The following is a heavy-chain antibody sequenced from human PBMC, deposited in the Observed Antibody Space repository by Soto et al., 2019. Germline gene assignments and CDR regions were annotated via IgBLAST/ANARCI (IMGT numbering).Heavy chain of an antibody. CDR1: GGSISSSSYY. J-gene: IGHJ5*02. V-gene: IGHV4-39*07. CDR3: ARGPQNWNYVGYAKNRGWFDP. D-gene: IGHD1-7*01. CDR2: INHSGST. Sequence: SETLSLTCTASGGSISSSSYYWSWIRQPPGKGLEWIGEINHSGSTNYNPSLKSRVTISVDTSKNQFSLKLSSVTAADTAVYYCARGPQNWNYVGYAKNRGWFDPWGQGTLVTVSS.